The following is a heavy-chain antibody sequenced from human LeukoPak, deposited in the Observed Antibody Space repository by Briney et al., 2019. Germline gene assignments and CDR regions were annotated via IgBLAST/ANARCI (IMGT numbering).Heavy chain of an antibody. D-gene: IGHD1-26*01. CDR1: GYSISSGYY. Sequence: SETLSLTCTVSGYSISSGYYWGWIRQPPGKGLEWIGSIYHSGSTYYNPSLKSRVTISIDTSKNQFSLRLNSVTAADTAMYYCAKSGGYGLIDYWGQGTLVTVSS. CDR3: AKSGGYGLIDY. V-gene: IGHV4-38-2*02. CDR2: IYHSGST. J-gene: IGHJ4*02.